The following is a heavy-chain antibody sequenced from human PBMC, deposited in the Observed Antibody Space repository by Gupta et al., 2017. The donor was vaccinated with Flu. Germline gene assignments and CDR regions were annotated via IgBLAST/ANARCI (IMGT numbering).Heavy chain of an antibody. Sequence: EVQLVESGGGLVQPGGSLRLSCAASGFTFSSYWMSWVRQAPGKGLEWVANIKQDGSEKYYVDSVKGRFTISRDNAKNSLYLQMNSLRAEDTAVYYCARDSRPRGPQKPSWFDYWGQGTLVTVSS. V-gene: IGHV3-7*04. D-gene: IGHD3-10*01. J-gene: IGHJ4*02. CDR3: ARDSRPRGPQKPSWFDY. CDR1: GFTFSSYW. CDR2: IKQDGSEK.